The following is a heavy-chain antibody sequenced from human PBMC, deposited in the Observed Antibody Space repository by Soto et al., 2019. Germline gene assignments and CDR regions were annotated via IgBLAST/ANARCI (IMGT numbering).Heavy chain of an antibody. CDR2: IFHDGTA. CDR1: GVSISGGNW. V-gene: IGHV4-4*02. CDR3: ARLVYDTRLNYMYFDF. J-gene: IGHJ4*02. D-gene: IGHD2-8*01. Sequence: SETLSHTCAVSGVSISGGNWWTFFRQTPQRGLEYIGEIFHDGTANYYPSFERRVAISVDTSKNQFSLKLTSVTAADTAIYFCARLVYDTRLNYMYFDFWGQGALVTVSS.